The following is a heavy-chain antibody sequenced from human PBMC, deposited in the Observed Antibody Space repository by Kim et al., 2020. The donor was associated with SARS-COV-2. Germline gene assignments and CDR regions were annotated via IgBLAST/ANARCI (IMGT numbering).Heavy chain of an antibody. D-gene: IGHD4-17*01. CDR2: INPNSGGT. Sequence: ASVKVSCKASGYTFTGYYMHWVRQAPGQGLEWMGWINPNSGGTNYAQKFQGRVTMTRDTSISTAYMELSRLRSDDTAVYYCASDLWGGDYGNFDYWGQGTLVTVSS. CDR1: GYTFTGYY. CDR3: ASDLWGGDYGNFDY. V-gene: IGHV1-2*02. J-gene: IGHJ4*02.